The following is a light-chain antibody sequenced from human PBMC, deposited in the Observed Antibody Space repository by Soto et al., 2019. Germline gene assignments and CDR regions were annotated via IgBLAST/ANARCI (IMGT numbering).Light chain of an antibody. CDR1: QSVPGNY. V-gene: IGKV3-20*01. J-gene: IGKJ1*01. CDR2: RAS. Sequence: EIVLTQSPGTLSLSLGERATLSCRASQSVPGNYLAWLQQRPGQAPRLLIHRASTRATGIPDRFSGSGSSTDFTLTISRLEPEDFAVYYCQQYTSPPWTLGQGTKVETK. CDR3: QQYTSPPWT.